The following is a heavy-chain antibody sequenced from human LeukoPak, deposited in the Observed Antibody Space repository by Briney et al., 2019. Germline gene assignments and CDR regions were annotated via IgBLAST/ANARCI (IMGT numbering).Heavy chain of an antibody. D-gene: IGHD6-19*01. V-gene: IGHV3-43*02. Sequence: GGSLRLSCEASGFTFDDYAMHWVRRAPGKGLEWVSLITGDGGRTYFADSVKGRFTISRDNRKNSLYLQMNSLRTDDTALYYCAREGPIAVAGYFDYWGQATLVTVSS. CDR2: ITGDGGRT. CDR1: GFTFDDYA. CDR3: AREGPIAVAGYFDY. J-gene: IGHJ4*02.